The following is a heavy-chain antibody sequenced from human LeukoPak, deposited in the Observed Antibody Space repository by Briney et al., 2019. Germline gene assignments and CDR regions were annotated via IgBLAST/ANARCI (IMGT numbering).Heavy chain of an antibody. CDR2: INHSGST. D-gene: IGHD2-2*01. V-gene: IGHV4-34*01. CDR1: GGSFSGYY. CDR3: ARDIVVVPATSPNWFDP. J-gene: IGHJ5*02. Sequence: SETLSLTCAVYGGSFSGYYWSWIRQPPGKGLEWIGEINHSGSTNYNPSLKSRVTISVDTSKNQFSLKLSSVTAADTAVYYCARDIVVVPATSPNWFDPWGQGTLATVSS.